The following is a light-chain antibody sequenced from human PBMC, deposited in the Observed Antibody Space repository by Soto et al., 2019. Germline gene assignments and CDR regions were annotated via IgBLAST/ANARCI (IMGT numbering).Light chain of an antibody. CDR3: QQYDNWPWT. CDR2: KAS. J-gene: IGKJ1*01. V-gene: IGKV1D-13*01. Sequence: IQMTQTPSSLSASVGDRVTITCRASQGISSYLAWYQQKPGKVPKLLIYKASTLKSGVPSRFSGSGSGTEFTLTISSLQSEDFAVYYCQQYDNWPWTFGQGTKVDI. CDR1: QGISSY.